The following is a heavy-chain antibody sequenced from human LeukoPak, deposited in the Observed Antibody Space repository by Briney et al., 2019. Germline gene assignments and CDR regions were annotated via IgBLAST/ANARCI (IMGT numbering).Heavy chain of an antibody. V-gene: IGHV3-23*01. Sequence: GGSLRLSCAASGFTFSSYAMSWVRQAPGKGLEWVSTISGSGGTTYYADSVKGRFTISRDNSKNTLYLQVNSLRAEDTAVYYCAKSVNYYDSSGSDYWGQGTLVTVSS. J-gene: IGHJ4*02. D-gene: IGHD3-22*01. CDR3: AKSVNYYDSSGSDY. CDR1: GFTFSSYA. CDR2: ISGSGGTT.